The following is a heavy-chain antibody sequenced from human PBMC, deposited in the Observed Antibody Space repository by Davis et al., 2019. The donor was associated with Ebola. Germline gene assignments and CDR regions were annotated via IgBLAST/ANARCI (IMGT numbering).Heavy chain of an antibody. CDR3: ASLRRTITGMDDGFDI. CDR1: GNSFTSHW. CDR2: IYTGDSDT. V-gene: IGHV5-51*01. D-gene: IGHD2-8*02. J-gene: IGHJ3*02. Sequence: GGSLRLSCKDSGNSFTSHWIGWVRQMPGKGLEWMGIIYTGDSDTRYSPSFRGQVTISADNSITTAYLQWSALRASDTAMYYCASLRRTITGMDDGFDIWGQGTLVTVSS.